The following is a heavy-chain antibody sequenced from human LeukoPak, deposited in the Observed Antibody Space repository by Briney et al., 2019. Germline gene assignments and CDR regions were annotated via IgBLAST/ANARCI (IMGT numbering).Heavy chain of an antibody. V-gene: IGHV4-59*01. Sequence: WETLSLTCTFSGGSISSYYWSWIRQPPGKGLEWIGYIYYSGSTNYNPSLKSRVTISVDTSKNQFSLKLSSVTAADTAVYYCARATVTLYYYYMDVWGKGTTVTVSS. CDR1: GGSISSYY. CDR2: IYYSGST. CDR3: ARATVTLYYYYMDV. J-gene: IGHJ6*03. D-gene: IGHD4-11*01.